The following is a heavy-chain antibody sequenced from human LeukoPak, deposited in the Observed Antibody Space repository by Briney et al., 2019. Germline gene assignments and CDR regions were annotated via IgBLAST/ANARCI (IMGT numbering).Heavy chain of an antibody. D-gene: IGHD1-7*01. Sequence: ASVTVSFKASGYTFTGYYMHWVRQAPGQGLEWMGWINPNSGGTNYAQKFQGRVTMTRDTSISTAYMELSRLRSDDTAVYYCARDAEIPRYNWNYRWFDPWGQGTLVTVSS. CDR2: INPNSGGT. CDR1: GYTFTGYY. J-gene: IGHJ5*02. CDR3: ARDAEIPRYNWNYRWFDP. V-gene: IGHV1-2*02.